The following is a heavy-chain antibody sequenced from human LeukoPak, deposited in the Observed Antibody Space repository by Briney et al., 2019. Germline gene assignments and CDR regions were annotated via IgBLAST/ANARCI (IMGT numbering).Heavy chain of an antibody. J-gene: IGHJ4*02. Sequence: GGSLRLSCAASGFTFDDYGMSWVRQAPGKGLEWVSGINWNGGSTGCADSVKGRFTISRDNAKNSLYLQMNSLRAEDTALYYCARTTVTVTTGNFDYWGQGTLVTVSS. D-gene: IGHD4-11*01. CDR2: INWNGGST. CDR1: GFTFDDYG. CDR3: ARTTVTVTTGNFDY. V-gene: IGHV3-20*04.